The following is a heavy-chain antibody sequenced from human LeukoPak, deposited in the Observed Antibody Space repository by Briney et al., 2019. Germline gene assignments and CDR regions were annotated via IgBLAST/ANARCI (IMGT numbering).Heavy chain of an antibody. V-gene: IGHV4-59*12. CDR2: IYYSGST. CDR3: ARVQTRVRFGGVIVIKAYFDY. CDR1: GGSISSYY. J-gene: IGHJ4*02. D-gene: IGHD3-16*02. Sequence: SETLSLTCTVSGGSISSYYWSWIRQPPGKGLEWIGYIYYSGSTNYNPSLKSRATISVDTSKNQFSLKLSSVTAADTAVYYCARVQTRVRFGGVIVIKAYFDYWGQGTLVTVSS.